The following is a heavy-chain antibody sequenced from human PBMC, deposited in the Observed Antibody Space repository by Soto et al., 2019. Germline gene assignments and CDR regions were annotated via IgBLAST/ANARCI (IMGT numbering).Heavy chain of an antibody. V-gene: IGHV3-23*01. D-gene: IGHD7-27*01. J-gene: IGHJ4*02. CDR3: ACLGSPDYFDY. CDR1: GFTFSSYA. CDR2: IIGSVGST. Sequence: VVSLRLSCAPSGFTFSSYAMSWVRQAAGKGLEWVSAIIGSVGSTYYADSVKGRFTISRDNSKNTLYLQMNSLRAEDTAVYYGACLGSPDYFDYWGQGTLVTVSS.